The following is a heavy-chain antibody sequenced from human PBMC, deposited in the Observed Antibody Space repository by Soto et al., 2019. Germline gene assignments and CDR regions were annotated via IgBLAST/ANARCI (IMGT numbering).Heavy chain of an antibody. CDR2: ISYDGSNK. V-gene: IGHV3-30-3*01. CDR3: ARPPPKYYYDSSGYYNFDY. CDR1: GFTFSSYA. J-gene: IGHJ4*02. Sequence: PGGSLRLSCAASGFTFSSYAMHWVRQAPGKGLEWVAVISYDGSNKYYADSVKGRFTISRDNSKNTLYLQMNSLRAEDTAVYYSARPPPKYYYDSSGYYNFDYWGQGTLVTVSS. D-gene: IGHD3-22*01.